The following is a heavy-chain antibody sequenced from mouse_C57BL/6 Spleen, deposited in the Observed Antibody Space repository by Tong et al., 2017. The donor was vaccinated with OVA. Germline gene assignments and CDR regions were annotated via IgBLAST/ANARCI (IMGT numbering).Heavy chain of an antibody. CDR3: ASILRYWYFDV. CDR2: ISSGSSTI. V-gene: IGHV5-17*01. D-gene: IGHD1-1*01. CDR1: GFTFSDYG. J-gene: IGHJ1*03. Sequence: EVQLQESGGGLVKPGGSLKLSCAASGFTFSDYGMHWVRQAPEKGLEWVAYISSGSSTIYYADTVKGRFTISRDNAKNTLFLQMTSLRSEDTAMYYCASILRYWYFDVWGTGTTVTVSA.